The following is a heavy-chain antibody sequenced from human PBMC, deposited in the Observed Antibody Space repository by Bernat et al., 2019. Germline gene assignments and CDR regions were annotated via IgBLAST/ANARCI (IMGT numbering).Heavy chain of an antibody. J-gene: IGHJ3*02. CDR2: IRYDGSGK. CDR3: VKEWERRKEAFDI. CDR1: GFTFSSYG. Sequence: VQLVESGGGLVQPGGSLRLSCAASGFTFSSYGIHWVRQAPGKGLEWVAFIRYDGSGKFYAESVKGRFTISRDNSKSTLDLQMNSLRVEDTAVYYCVKEWERRKEAFDIWGRGAMVSVSS. V-gene: IGHV3-30*02. D-gene: IGHD1-26*01.